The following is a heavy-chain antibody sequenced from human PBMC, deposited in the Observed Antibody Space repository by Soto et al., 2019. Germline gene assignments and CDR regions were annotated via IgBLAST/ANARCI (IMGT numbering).Heavy chain of an antibody. CDR1: GYTFTSYA. J-gene: IGHJ5*02. V-gene: IGHV1-3*01. D-gene: IGHD6-19*01. CDR3: ARSWQWLGISWFDP. Sequence: GASVKVSCKASGYTFTSYAMHWVRQAPGQRLEWMGWINAGNGNTKYSQKFQGRVTITRDTSASTAYMELSSLRSEDTAVYYCARSWQWLGISWFDPWGQGTLVTVSS. CDR2: INAGNGNT.